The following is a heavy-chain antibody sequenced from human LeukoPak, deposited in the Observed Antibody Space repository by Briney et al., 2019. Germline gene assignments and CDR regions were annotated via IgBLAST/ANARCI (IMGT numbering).Heavy chain of an antibody. J-gene: IGHJ4*02. CDR3: AKDLTTGSLSSDC. D-gene: IGHD1-1*01. CDR1: GFTFSSYG. Sequence: GGSLRLSCVASGFTFSSYGMHWVRQAPGKGLEWVAVIWNDGSEKYYADSVKGRFSISRDNSKNTLYLQMNSLRAEDTALYSCAKDLTTGSLSSDCWGQGTLVTVSS. V-gene: IGHV3-33*06. CDR2: IWNDGSEK.